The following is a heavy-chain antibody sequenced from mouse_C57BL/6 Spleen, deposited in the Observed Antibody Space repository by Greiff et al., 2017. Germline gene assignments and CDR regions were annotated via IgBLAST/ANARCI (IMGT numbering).Heavy chain of an antibody. CDR3: ARDRRGIGLWYFDV. V-gene: IGHV5-4*01. Sequence: EVHLVESGGGLVKPGGSLKLSCAASGFTFSSYAMSWVRQTPEKRLEWVATISDGGSYTYYPDNVKGRFTISRDNAKNNLYLQMSHLKSEDTAMYYCARDRRGIGLWYFDVWGTGTTVTVSS. CDR1: GFTFSSYA. J-gene: IGHJ1*03. CDR2: ISDGGSYT.